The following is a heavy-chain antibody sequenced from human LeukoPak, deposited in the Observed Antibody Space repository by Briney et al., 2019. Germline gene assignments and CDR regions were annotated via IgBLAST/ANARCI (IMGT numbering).Heavy chain of an antibody. CDR3: ARGPRGYSGLPPDY. CDR1: GYTLTELS. V-gene: IGHV1-24*01. CDR2: FDPEDGET. J-gene: IGHJ4*02. D-gene: IGHD5-12*01. Sequence: ASVKVSCKVSGYTLTELSMHWVRQAPGKGLEWMGGFDPEDGETIYAQKFQGRVTMTEDTSTDTAYMELSSLRSEDTAVYYCARGPRGYSGLPPDYWGQGTLVTVSS.